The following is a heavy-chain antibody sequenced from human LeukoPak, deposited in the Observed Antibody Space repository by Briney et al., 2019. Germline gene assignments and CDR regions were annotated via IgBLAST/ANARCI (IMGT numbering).Heavy chain of an antibody. J-gene: IGHJ4*02. CDR1: GGSISSYY. Sequence: SETLSLTCTVSGGSISSYYWSWIRQPAGKAPEWIGRIYSSGIINYNPSLKSRVTMSLDNSKNQLSLKLSYVSAADTAVYYCARDTGKSGYPDYWGQGTLVTVSS. CDR2: IYSSGII. D-gene: IGHD3-3*01. CDR3: ARDTGKSGYPDY. V-gene: IGHV4-4*07.